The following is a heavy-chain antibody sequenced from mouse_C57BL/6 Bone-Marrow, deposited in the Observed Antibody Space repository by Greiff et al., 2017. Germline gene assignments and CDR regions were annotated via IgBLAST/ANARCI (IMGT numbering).Heavy chain of an antibody. J-gene: IGHJ2*01. D-gene: IGHD2-4*01. Sequence: EVQLQQSGPELVKPGDSVKISCKASGYSFTGYFMNWVMQSHGKSLEWIGRINPYNGDTFYNQKFKGKATLTVDKSSSTAHMELRSLTSEDSAVYYCARSTMITAYYCDYWGQGTTLTVSS. CDR1: GYSFTGYF. V-gene: IGHV1-20*01. CDR3: ARSTMITAYYCDY. CDR2: INPYNGDT.